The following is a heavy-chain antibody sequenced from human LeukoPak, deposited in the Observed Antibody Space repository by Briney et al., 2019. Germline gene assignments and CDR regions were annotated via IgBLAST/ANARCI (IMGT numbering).Heavy chain of an antibody. Sequence: QSGGSLRLSCAASGFTFSSYGMHWVRQAPGKGLEWVARLVYDERIDYANSVKGRFSISRDNSKNTLFLDMSDLRVEDTAVYYCARDLSAAFDFWGQGVLVTVSS. D-gene: IGHD6-19*01. V-gene: IGHV3-33*01. CDR2: LVYDERI. CDR1: GFTFSSYG. CDR3: ARDLSAAFDF. J-gene: IGHJ4*02.